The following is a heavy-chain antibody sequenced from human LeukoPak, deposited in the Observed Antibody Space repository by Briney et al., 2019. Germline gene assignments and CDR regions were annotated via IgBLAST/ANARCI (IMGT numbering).Heavy chain of an antibody. CDR3: AREYSYGSSYYFDY. CDR2: IYYSGST. J-gene: IGHJ4*02. D-gene: IGHD5-18*01. CDR1: GGSISSSTYY. Sequence: SETLSLTCTGSGGSISSSTYYWGCVRQPPGKGLEWIGRIYYSGSTYYNLSLKSRVTISLDTSKNQFSLKLSSVTAADTAVYYCAREYSYGSSYYFDYWGQGTLVTVSS. V-gene: IGHV4-39*07.